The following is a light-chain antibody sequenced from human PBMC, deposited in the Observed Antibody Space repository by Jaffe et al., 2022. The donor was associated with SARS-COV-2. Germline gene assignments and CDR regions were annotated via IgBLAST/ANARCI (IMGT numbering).Light chain of an antibody. CDR1: QGIGSS. V-gene: IGKV1-27*01. CDR3: QKYDSVPWT. CDR2: PAS. J-gene: IGKJ1*01. Sequence: DIQLTQSPSSLSASVGDRVTITCRASQGIGSSLAWYQQNPGKVPKLLIYPASTLQSGVPSRFSGSGSGTDFTLTISSLQPEDVATYYCQKYDSVPWTFGQGTKVEIK.